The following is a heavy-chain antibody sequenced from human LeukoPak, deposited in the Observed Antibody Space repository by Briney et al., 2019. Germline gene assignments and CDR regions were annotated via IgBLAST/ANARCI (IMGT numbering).Heavy chain of an antibody. Sequence: PGGSLRLSCAASGFTFSSYAMSWVRQAPGKGLEWVSAISGSGGSTYYADSVKGRFTISRDNSKNTLYLQMNSLRAEDTAVYYCAEGPKWLLPEDYYFDYWGQGTLVTVSS. V-gene: IGHV3-23*01. CDR2: ISGSGGST. CDR1: GFTFSSYA. CDR3: AEGPKWLLPEDYYFDY. J-gene: IGHJ4*02. D-gene: IGHD3-22*01.